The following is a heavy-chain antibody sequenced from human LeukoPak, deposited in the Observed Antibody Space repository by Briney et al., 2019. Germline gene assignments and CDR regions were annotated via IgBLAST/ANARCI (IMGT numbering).Heavy chain of an antibody. D-gene: IGHD7-27*01. CDR3: ARDPPNWGFGY. CDR1: GFSVSSNY. J-gene: IGHJ4*02. CDR2: ISSSSSTI. Sequence: GGSLRLSCVPSGFSVSSNYMSWVRQAPGKGLEWVSYISSSSSTIYYADSVRGRFTISRDNAKKSLYLRMNSLRPDDTAVYYCARDPPNWGFGYWGQGTLVTVSS. V-gene: IGHV3-48*01.